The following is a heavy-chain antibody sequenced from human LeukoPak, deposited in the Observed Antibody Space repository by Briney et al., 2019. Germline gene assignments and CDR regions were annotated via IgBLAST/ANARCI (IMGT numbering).Heavy chain of an antibody. J-gene: IGHJ4*02. Sequence: KPSETLSLTCTVSGGSFSSYYWSWIRQPVGKGLEWIGRIYSSGSTNYNPSLKSRVIMSIDTSKNQFSLKVRSVTAADTAVYYCARDYPKAGKSGTPTDYGGQEILVIVSS. CDR1: GGSFSSYY. D-gene: IGHD1-14*01. V-gene: IGHV4-4*07. CDR2: IYSSGST. CDR3: ARDYPKAGKSGTPTDY.